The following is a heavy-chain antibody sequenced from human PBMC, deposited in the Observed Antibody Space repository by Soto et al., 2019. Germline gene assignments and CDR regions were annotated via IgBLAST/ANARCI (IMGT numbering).Heavy chain of an antibody. J-gene: IGHJ4*02. D-gene: IGHD3-10*01. Sequence: QVQLVQSGAEVKKPGASVKVSCKASGYTFTSYYMHWVRQAPGQGLEWMGIINPSGGSTTYAQKFQGRVTMTRDTSTSTVYMELSSLRSEDTAVYHCIRDVLKSWYYYGTGSEAYFDYWGQGTLVTGSS. V-gene: IGHV1-46*03. CDR2: INPSGGST. CDR1: GYTFTSYY. CDR3: IRDVLKSWYYYGTGSEAYFDY.